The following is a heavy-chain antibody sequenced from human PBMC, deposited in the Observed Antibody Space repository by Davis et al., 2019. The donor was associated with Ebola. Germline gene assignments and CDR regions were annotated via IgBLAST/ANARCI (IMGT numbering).Heavy chain of an antibody. Sequence: GESLKISCAASGFTFGSYSMSWVRQAPGKGLEWVSVIYSGGSTYYADSVKGRFTISRHNSKNTLYLQMNSLRAEDTAVYYCAKDISDVEMATILYYYYGMDVWGQGTTVTVSS. CDR1: GFTFGSYS. CDR3: AKDISDVEMATILYYYYGMDV. CDR2: IYSGGST. V-gene: IGHV3-53*04. D-gene: IGHD5-24*01. J-gene: IGHJ6*02.